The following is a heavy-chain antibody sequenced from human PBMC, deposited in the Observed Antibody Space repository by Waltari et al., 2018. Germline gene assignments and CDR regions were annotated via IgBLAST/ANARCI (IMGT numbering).Heavy chain of an antibody. J-gene: IGHJ4*02. D-gene: IGHD3-10*01. V-gene: IGHV4-39*01. CDR2: IYYSGST. CDR3: ASTLRFTMVRGVIINLPPSGD. Sequence: IWSIYYSGSTYYNPSLKDRVTISVDTSKNQFSLKLSSVTGAETAMYYCASTLRFTMVRGVIINLPPSGDWGQGTLVTVSS.